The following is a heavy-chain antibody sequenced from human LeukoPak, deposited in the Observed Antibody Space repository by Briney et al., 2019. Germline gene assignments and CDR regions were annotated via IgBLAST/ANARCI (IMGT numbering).Heavy chain of an antibody. J-gene: IGHJ4*02. D-gene: IGHD1-26*01. CDR3: ARGRPYSGGYHLDY. CDR1: GDSTSSDRYY. CDR2: IYYSGST. Sequence: SETLSLTCTVSGDSTSSDRYYGGWVRQPPGKGLEWIGNIYYSGSTYYNPSLKSRVTMSVDTSKNQFFLKLNSVTAADTAVYYCARGRPYSGGYHLDYWGQGTLVIVSA. V-gene: IGHV4-39*01.